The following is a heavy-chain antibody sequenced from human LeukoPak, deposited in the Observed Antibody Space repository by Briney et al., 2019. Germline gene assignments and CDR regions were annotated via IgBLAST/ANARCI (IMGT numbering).Heavy chain of an antibody. Sequence: SVKVSCKASGGTFSSYAISWVRQAPGQGLEWMGGIIPIFGTANYAQKFQGRVTITADKSTSTAYMELSSLRSEDTAVYYCAREGGREQLADYYYYMDVWGKGTTVTVSS. CDR3: AREGGREQLADYYYYMDV. CDR2: IIPIFGTA. CDR1: GGTFSSYA. D-gene: IGHD6-6*01. V-gene: IGHV1-69*06. J-gene: IGHJ6*03.